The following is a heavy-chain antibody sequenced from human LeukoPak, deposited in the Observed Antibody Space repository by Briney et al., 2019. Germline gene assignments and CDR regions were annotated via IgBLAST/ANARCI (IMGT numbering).Heavy chain of an antibody. CDR3: ARSKSVPGWLQLPMFDY. Sequence: GGSLRLSCAASGFTFSSYAMHWVRRAPGKGLEWVAVISYDGSNKYYADSVKGRFTISRDNSKNTLYLQMNSLRAEDTAVYYCARSKSVPGWLQLPMFDYWGQGTLVTVSS. CDR1: GFTFSSYA. J-gene: IGHJ4*02. D-gene: IGHD5-24*01. V-gene: IGHV3-30-3*01. CDR2: ISYDGSNK.